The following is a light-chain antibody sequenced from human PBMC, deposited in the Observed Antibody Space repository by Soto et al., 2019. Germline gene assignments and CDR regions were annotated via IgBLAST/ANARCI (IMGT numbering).Light chain of an antibody. CDR1: SSDVGGYNY. CDR2: DVS. CDR3: SSYTSSSTV. Sequence: QSVLTQPASVSGSPGQSITISCTGTSSDVGGYNYVSWYQQHPGKAPKLMIYDVSNRPSGVPNRFSGSKSGNTASLTISGLQAEDEADYYCSSYTSSSTVFGGGTQLTVL. J-gene: IGLJ2*01. V-gene: IGLV2-14*01.